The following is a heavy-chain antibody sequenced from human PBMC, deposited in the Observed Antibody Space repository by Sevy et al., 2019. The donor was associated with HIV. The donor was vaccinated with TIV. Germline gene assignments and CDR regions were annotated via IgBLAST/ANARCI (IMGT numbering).Heavy chain of an antibody. Sequence: GGSLRLSCAASGFTFSSYAMTWVRQAPGKGLEWDSVISNSGGSTHYADSVKGRFTISRDNSKNTLYLQMNSLRGEDTAVYFCAIDRSGNYWETWDYWGQGTLVTVSS. D-gene: IGHD1-26*01. V-gene: IGHV3-23*01. CDR3: AIDRSGNYWETWDY. CDR2: ISNSGGST. CDR1: GFTFSSYA. J-gene: IGHJ4*02.